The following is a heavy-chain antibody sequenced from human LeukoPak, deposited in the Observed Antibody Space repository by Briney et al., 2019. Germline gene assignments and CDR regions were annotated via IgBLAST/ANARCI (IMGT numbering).Heavy chain of an antibody. CDR1: GFTFSSYA. D-gene: IGHD4-11*01. J-gene: IGHJ4*02. CDR3: ANLQGAEATTDY. CDR2: ISGSGGST. Sequence: GGSLRLSCAASGFTFSSYAMSWVRQAPGKGLEWVSAISGSGGSTYYADSVKGRFTFSRDNSKNTLYLQMNSLGAEDTAVYYCANLQGAEATTDYWGQGTLVTVSS. V-gene: IGHV3-23*01.